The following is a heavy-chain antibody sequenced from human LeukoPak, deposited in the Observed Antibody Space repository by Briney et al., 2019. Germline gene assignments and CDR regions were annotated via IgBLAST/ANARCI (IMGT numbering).Heavy chain of an antibody. CDR3: ARAAYDNSGYLTL. Sequence: PGRSLRLSCVASGFTFSSYGMHWVRKAPGKGREWVAVIWYDGTNKYYADSVKGRFTISRDSPKNTLYLQMNSLRAEDTAVYYCARAAYDNSGYLTLWGQGTLVTVSS. V-gene: IGHV3-33*01. D-gene: IGHD3-22*01. J-gene: IGHJ4*02. CDR2: IWYDGTNK. CDR1: GFTFSSYG.